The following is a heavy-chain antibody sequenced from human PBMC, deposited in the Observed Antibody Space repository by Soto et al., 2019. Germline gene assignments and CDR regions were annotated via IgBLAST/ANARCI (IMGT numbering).Heavy chain of an antibody. CDR3: ATVDRSVALVGWFDP. D-gene: IGHD2-8*02. J-gene: IGHJ5*02. Sequence: QVHLEQSGAEVKKPGSSVKVSCKFSGGTFSSYVIIWVRQAPGQGLEWMGGIIPVSGTANYAQKFHGRVTISADAATNTAYMELSSVRFDDTGVYYCATVDRSVALVGWFDPWGQGTLVTVSS. V-gene: IGHV1-69*01. CDR1: GGTFSSYV. CDR2: IIPVSGTA.